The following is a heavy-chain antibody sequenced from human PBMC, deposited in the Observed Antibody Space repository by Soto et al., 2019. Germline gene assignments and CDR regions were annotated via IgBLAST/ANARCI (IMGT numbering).Heavy chain of an antibody. J-gene: IGHJ4*02. CDR1: GGSISSYY. CDR2: IYYSGST. CDR3: ARVDLDCGGDCYLDY. Sequence: SETLSLTCTVSGGSISSYYWSWIRQPPGKGLEWSGYIYYSGSTNYNPSLKSRVTISVDTSKNQFSLKLSSVTAADTAVYYCARVDLDCGGDCYLDYWGQGTLVTVSS. D-gene: IGHD2-21*02. V-gene: IGHV4-59*01.